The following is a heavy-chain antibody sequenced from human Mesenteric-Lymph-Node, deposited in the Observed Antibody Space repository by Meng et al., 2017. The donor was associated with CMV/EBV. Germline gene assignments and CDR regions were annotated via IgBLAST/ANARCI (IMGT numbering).Heavy chain of an antibody. CDR1: GFTFSSYW. D-gene: IGHD5-18*01. CDR2: ITSSSSFI. V-gene: IGHV3-21*01. CDR3: ARDQYTAMVKDGMDV. Sequence: GGSLRLSCAASGFTFSSYWMSWVRQAPGKGLEWVSSITSSSSFIYYADSVKGQFTISRDDARNSLYLQMNSLRAEDTAVYYCARDQYTAMVKDGMDVWGQGTTVTVSS. J-gene: IGHJ6*02.